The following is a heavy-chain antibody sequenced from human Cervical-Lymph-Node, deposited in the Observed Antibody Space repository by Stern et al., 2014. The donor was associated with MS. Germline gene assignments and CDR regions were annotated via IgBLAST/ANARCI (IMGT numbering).Heavy chain of an antibody. V-gene: IGHV1-2*04. CDR1: GYTFTGYY. J-gene: IGHJ3*02. CDR2: INPNSGGT. D-gene: IGHD6-19*01. Sequence: VQLVESGAEVKKPGASVKVSCKASGYTFTGYYMHWVRQAPGQGLEWMGWINPNSGGTNYAQKFQGWVTMTRDTSISTVHMELSRLRSDDTAVYYCARGGRSSGWSPPDAFDMWGQGTMVTVSS. CDR3: ARGGRSSGWSPPDAFDM.